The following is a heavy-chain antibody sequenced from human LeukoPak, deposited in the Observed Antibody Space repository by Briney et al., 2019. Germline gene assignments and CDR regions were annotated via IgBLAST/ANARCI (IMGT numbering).Heavy chain of an antibody. Sequence: GGSLRLSCAASGFTFSSYGMHWVRQAPGKGLEWVAFIRYDGSNKYYADSVKGRFTISRDNSKNTLFLQMNSLRAEDRAVYYCAKDSLRTVPKASFDSWGQGTLVTVSS. CDR2: IRYDGSNK. CDR1: GFTFSSYG. V-gene: IGHV3-30*02. J-gene: IGHJ4*02. D-gene: IGHD2-2*01. CDR3: AKDSLRTVPKASFDS.